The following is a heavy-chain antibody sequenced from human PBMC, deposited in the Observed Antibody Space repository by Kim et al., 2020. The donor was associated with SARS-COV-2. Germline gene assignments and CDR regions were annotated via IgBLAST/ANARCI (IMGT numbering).Heavy chain of an antibody. CDR1: GFTFSSYA. Sequence: GGSLRLSCAASGFTFSSYAMHWVRQAPGKGLEWVAVISYDGSNKYYVDSGKGRFTISRDNSKTTLYLQMNSLGAEDTAVYYCARATVDHYDDIWGSYRYWDSAYYYYGMDVWGQGTTVTVSS. D-gene: IGHD3-16*02. V-gene: IGHV3-30*04. J-gene: IGHJ6*02. CDR2: ISYDGSNK. CDR3: ARATVDHYDDIWGSYRYWDSAYYYYGMDV.